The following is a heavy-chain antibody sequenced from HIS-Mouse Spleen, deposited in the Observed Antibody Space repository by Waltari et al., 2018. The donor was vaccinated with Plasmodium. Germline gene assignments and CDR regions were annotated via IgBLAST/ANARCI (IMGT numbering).Heavy chain of an antibody. CDR2: IYYSGST. V-gene: IGHV4-31*03. Sequence: QVQLQESGPGLVKPSQTPSLTCTAPGGALSSAGYYWSWNRQHPGKGLAWIGYIYYSGSTYYNPSLKSRVTISVDTSKNQFSLKLSSVTAADTAVYYCARSIAATVTFYFDYWGQGTLVTVSS. CDR1: GGALSSAGYY. D-gene: IGHD6-13*01. J-gene: IGHJ4*02. CDR3: ARSIAATVTFYFDY.